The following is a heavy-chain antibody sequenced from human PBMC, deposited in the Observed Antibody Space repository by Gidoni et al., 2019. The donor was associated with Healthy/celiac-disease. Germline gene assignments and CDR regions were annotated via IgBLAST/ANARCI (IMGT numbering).Heavy chain of an antibody. J-gene: IGHJ4*02. D-gene: IGHD1-26*01. Sequence: QVQLQESGPGLVKPSETLSLTCTVSGYSISSGYYWGWIRQPPGKGLEWIGSIYHSGSTYYNPSLKSRVTISVDTSKNQFSLKLSSVTAADTAVYYCARNSGMKYFDYWGQGTLVTVPS. CDR2: IYHSGST. CDR1: GYSISSGYY. V-gene: IGHV4-38-2*02. CDR3: ARNSGMKYFDY.